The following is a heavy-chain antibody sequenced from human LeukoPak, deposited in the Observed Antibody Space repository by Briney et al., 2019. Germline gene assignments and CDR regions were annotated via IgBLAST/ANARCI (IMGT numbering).Heavy chain of an antibody. D-gene: IGHD6-13*01. J-gene: IGHJ4*02. CDR1: GFTFTSYG. CDR2: ISAYNANT. CDR3: ARDLGQQLPEGIDY. Sequence: ASVKVSCTASGFTFTSYGITWVRQAPGQGLEWIGWISAYNANTDYAQNLQGRVTMTTDTSTSTAYMELRSLTSDDTAVYYCARDLGQQLPEGIDYWGQGTLVTVSS. V-gene: IGHV1-18*01.